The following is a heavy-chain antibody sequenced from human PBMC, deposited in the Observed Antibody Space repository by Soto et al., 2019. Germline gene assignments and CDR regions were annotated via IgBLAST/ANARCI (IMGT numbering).Heavy chain of an antibody. J-gene: IGHJ3*02. CDR2: ISSSSSTI. Sequence: PGGSPRLSCAASGFTFCSYSMNWVRQAPGKGLEWVSYISSSSSTIYYADSVKGRFTISRDNAKNSLYLQMNSLRDEDTAVYYCASFGVGATTGAFDIWGQGTMVTVSS. D-gene: IGHD1-26*01. V-gene: IGHV3-48*02. CDR3: ASFGVGATTGAFDI. CDR1: GFTFCSYS.